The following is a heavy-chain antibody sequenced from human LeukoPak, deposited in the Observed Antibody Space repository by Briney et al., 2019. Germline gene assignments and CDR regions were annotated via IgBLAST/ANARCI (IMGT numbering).Heavy chain of an antibody. D-gene: IGHD1-26*01. CDR2: ISGSGGST. CDR3: GKGGRWEVIRY. J-gene: IGHJ4*02. Sequence: PGGSLRLSCAASGFTFSSYAMSWVRQAPGKGLEWVSAISGSGGSTYYADSVKGRFTISRDNSKNTLYLQMNYLRDEDTAVYYCGKGGRWEVIRYWGQGTLVTVSS. CDR1: GFTFSSYA. V-gene: IGHV3-23*01.